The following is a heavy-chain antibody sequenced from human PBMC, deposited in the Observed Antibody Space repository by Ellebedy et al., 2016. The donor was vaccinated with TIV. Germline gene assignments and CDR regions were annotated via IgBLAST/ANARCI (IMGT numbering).Heavy chain of an antibody. CDR1: GFTFSGYW. D-gene: IGHD6-13*01. CDR3: ARPSWYVY. Sequence: PGGSLRLSCAASGFTFSGYWMSWVRQAPGKGLEWVANIKQDGSEKYYVDSVKGRFTISRDNAKNSLYLQMDSLRAEDTAVYYCARPSWYVYWGQGTLVTVSS. J-gene: IGHJ4*02. V-gene: IGHV3-7*01. CDR2: IKQDGSEK.